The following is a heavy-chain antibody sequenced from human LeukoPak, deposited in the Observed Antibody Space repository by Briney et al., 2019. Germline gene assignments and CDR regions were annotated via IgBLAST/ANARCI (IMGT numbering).Heavy chain of an antibody. D-gene: IGHD5-12*01. J-gene: IGHJ6*02. CDR3: ARDSMATINYYYGMDV. CDR1: GYTFTAYY. Sequence: ASVKVSCKASGYTFTAYYMHWVRQAPGQGLEWMGWINPHSGDTHYAQNFQGRVTMTRDTSISTAYMELSSLRSEDTAVYYCARDSMATINYYYGMDVWGQGTTVTVSS. V-gene: IGHV1-2*02. CDR2: INPHSGDT.